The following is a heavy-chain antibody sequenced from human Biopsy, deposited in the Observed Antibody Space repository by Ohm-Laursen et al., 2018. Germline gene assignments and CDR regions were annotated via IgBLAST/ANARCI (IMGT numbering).Heavy chain of an antibody. D-gene: IGHD3-22*01. CDR3: ARDYDTSGYYYVS. V-gene: IGHV4-39*01. CDR2: IFYRGST. J-gene: IGHJ5*02. Sequence: SDTLSLTCTVSGGPISNNNYYWGWIRQPPGKGLEWIGSIFYRGSTHYKPSLKSRVNISVDTSKNKFSLKLNSVTAADTAVYYCARDYDTSGYYYVSWGQGTLVTVSS. CDR1: GGPISNNNYY.